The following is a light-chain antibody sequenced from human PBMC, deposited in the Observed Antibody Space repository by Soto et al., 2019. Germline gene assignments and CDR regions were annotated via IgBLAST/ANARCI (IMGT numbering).Light chain of an antibody. CDR2: GSF. Sequence: EIVMTQSPVTLSASPGESATLSCRASQSVDNNVAWYQHKPGQAPRLLIVGSFARATGVPARFSGSGSGSDFTLPISGLKPEDFAAYYCQQYNDRPPITFGHGTRLEIK. V-gene: IGKV3-15*01. J-gene: IGKJ5*01. CDR3: QQYNDRPPIT. CDR1: QSVDNN.